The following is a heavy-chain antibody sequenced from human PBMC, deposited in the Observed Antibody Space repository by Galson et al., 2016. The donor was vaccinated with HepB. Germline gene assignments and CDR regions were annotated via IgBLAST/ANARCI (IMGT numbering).Heavy chain of an antibody. D-gene: IGHD6-19*01. Sequence: SLRLSCAVSGFTVSDYYMTWIRQAPGKGLEWVSHITSSTGYTNYTDSVKGRFTISRDNAKNSLFLQMNNLRVEDTAVYYCASVKLVRTQWLVGNYDHYYYMAVWGTGTTVTVSS. CDR2: ITSSTGYT. J-gene: IGHJ6*03. V-gene: IGHV3-11*06. CDR1: GFTVSDYY. CDR3: ASVKLVRTQWLVGNYDHYYYMAV.